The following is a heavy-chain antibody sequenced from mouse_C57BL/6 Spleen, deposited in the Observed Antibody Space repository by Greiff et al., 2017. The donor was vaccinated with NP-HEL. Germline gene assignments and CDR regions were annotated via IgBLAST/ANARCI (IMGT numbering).Heavy chain of an antibody. Sequence: EVQRVESGGDLVKPGGSLKLSCAASGFTFSSYGMSWVRQTPDKRLEWVATISSGGSYTYYPDSVKGRFTISRDNAKNTLYLQMSSLKSEDTAMYYCARQGNYDYDGFAYWGQGTLVTVSA. D-gene: IGHD2-4*01. J-gene: IGHJ3*01. CDR3: ARQGNYDYDGFAY. CDR2: ISSGGSYT. CDR1: GFTFSSYG. V-gene: IGHV5-6*01.